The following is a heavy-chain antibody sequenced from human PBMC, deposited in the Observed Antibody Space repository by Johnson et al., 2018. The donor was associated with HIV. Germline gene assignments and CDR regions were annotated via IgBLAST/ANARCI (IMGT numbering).Heavy chain of an antibody. J-gene: IGHJ3*02. CDR1: GFSFSDYY. V-gene: IGHV3-11*04. CDR2: ISGSGGTI. Sequence: QMQLVESGGGLVKPGGSLRLSCTASGFSFSDYYMSWIRQAPGKGLEWVSYISGSGGTIYNADSVKGRFTISRDNSKNTLYLQMNSLRVEDTAVYYCAKDFVAFWGRPADAFDIWGQGTMVTVSS. D-gene: IGHD3-16*01. CDR3: AKDFVAFWGRPADAFDI.